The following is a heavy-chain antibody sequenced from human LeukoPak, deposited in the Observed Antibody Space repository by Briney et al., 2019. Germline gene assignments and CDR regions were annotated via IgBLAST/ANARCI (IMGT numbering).Heavy chain of an antibody. CDR1: GFTFSSYW. V-gene: IGHV3-33*08. CDR3: ARSKRSGGGSCYAFDY. J-gene: IGHJ4*02. CDR2: IWYDGSNK. D-gene: IGHD2-15*01. Sequence: GGSLRLSFAASGFTFSSYWMHWVRPAPGKGLEWVAVIWYDGSNKYYADSVKGRFTISRDNSKNTLYLQVNSLRAEDTAVYYCARSKRSGGGSCYAFDYWGQGTLVTVSS.